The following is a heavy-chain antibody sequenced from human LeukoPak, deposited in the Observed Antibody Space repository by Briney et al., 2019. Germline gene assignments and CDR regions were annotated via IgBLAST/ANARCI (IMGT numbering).Heavy chain of an antibody. V-gene: IGHV4-59*08. CDR1: GGSISSYY. J-gene: IGHJ3*02. CDR3: ARVSEAVAGHDAFDI. CDR2: IYYSGST. Sequence: SETLSLTCTVSGGSISSYYWSWIRQPPGKGLEGIGYIYYSGSTNYNPSLKSRVTISVDTSKNQFSLKLSSVTAADTAVYYCARVSEAVAGHDAFDIWGQGTMVTVSS. D-gene: IGHD6-19*01.